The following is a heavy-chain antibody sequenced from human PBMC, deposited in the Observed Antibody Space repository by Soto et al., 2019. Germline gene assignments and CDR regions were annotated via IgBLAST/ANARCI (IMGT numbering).Heavy chain of an antibody. J-gene: IGHJ3*02. CDR3: AKGGSNGWYHAFDI. Sequence: EVQLLESGGGLVQPGGSLRLSCAASGFTFSSYVMNWVRQAPGKGLEWVSTISGSGGSTYYADSVEGRFTFSRDNSKHTLHLLMNSLRAEDTAVYYCAKGGSNGWYHAFDIWGQGTMVSVSS. D-gene: IGHD6-19*01. CDR1: GFTFSSYV. V-gene: IGHV3-23*01. CDR2: ISGSGGST.